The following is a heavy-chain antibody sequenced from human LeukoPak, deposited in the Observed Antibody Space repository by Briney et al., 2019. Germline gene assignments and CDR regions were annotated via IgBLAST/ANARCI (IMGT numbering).Heavy chain of an antibody. CDR1: GYTFTSYD. D-gene: IGHD2-2*01. CDR2: MNPNSGNT. Sequence: ASVKVSCKASGYTFTSYDINWVRQATGQGLEWMGWMNPNSGNTGYAQKFQGRVTITRNTSISTAYMELSSLRSEGTAVYYCARGVVPAAKGYYYYYMDVWGKGTTFTVSS. J-gene: IGHJ6*03. CDR3: ARGVVPAAKGYYYYYMDV. V-gene: IGHV1-8*03.